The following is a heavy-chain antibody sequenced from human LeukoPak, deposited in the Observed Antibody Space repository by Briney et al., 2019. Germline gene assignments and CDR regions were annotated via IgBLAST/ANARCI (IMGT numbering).Heavy chain of an antibody. V-gene: IGHV3-9*01. Sequence: GGSLRLSCAASGFTFDDYAMHWVRQAPGKGLEWVSGISWNSGSIGYADSVKGRFTISRDNAKNSLYLQMNSLRAEDTALYYCAKDTTDYYDSSSYFDYWGQGTLVTVSS. CDR1: GFTFDDYA. CDR3: AKDTTDYYDSSSYFDY. J-gene: IGHJ4*02. CDR2: ISWNSGSI. D-gene: IGHD3-22*01.